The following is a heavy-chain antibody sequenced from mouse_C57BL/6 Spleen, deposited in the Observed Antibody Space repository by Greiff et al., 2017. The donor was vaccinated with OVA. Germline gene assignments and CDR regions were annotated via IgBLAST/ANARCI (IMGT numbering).Heavy chain of an antibody. J-gene: IGHJ2*01. Sequence: QVQLQQSGPGLVQPSQSLSITCTVSGFSLTSYGVHWVRQSPGKGLEWLGVIWRGGSTDYNAAFMSRLSITKDNSKSQVFFKMNSLQADDTAIYYCAKENYYGSSYHFDYWGQGTTLTVSS. CDR3: AKENYYGSSYHFDY. V-gene: IGHV2-5*01. CDR1: GFSLTSYG. CDR2: IWRGGST. D-gene: IGHD1-1*01.